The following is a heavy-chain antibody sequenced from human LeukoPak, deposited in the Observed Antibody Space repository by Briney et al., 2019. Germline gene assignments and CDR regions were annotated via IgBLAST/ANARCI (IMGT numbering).Heavy chain of an antibody. CDR1: GFTFSSYW. CDR2: IKEDGGEK. D-gene: IGHD6-19*01. V-gene: IGHV3-7*01. Sequence: PGGSLRLSCAASGFTFSSYWMTWVRQAPGKGLEWVANIKEDGGEKHYLDSVEGRFTISKDNAKNSLFLQMTSLRADDTAVYYCAREGDSGWYYYLDYWGQGTLVTVSS. J-gene: IGHJ4*02. CDR3: AREGDSGWYYYLDY.